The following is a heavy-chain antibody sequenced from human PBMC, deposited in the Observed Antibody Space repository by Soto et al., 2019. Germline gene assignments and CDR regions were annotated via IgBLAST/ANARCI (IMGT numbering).Heavy chain of an antibody. V-gene: IGHV4-4*01. D-gene: IGHD6-13*01. CDR1: GGSISTSNW. CDR2: VYRTGTT. J-gene: IGHJ4*02. CDR3: AGAGASIAAAALLDC. Sequence: QVQLQESGPGLVKPSGTLSLTCAVSGGSISTSNWWSWVRQPPGKGLEWIGEVYRTGTTNYNPSLESRLTISVAQSKTRLHLKLTSVTAADTAVYCFAGAGASIAAAALLDCWGKGTRVTVSS.